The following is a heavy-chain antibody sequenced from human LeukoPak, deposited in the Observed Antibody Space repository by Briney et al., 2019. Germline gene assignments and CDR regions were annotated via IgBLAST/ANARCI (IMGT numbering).Heavy chain of an antibody. CDR3: ASTVPGDWFDP. CDR1: GGSISSSSYY. CDR2: IYYSGST. Sequence: SETLSLTCTVSGGSISSSSYYWGWIRQPPGKGLEWIGSIYYSGSTYYNPSLKSRVTISVDTSKNQFSLKLSSVTAADTAVYYCASTVPGDWFDPWGQGTLVTVSS. D-gene: IGHD3-10*01. V-gene: IGHV4-39*07. J-gene: IGHJ5*02.